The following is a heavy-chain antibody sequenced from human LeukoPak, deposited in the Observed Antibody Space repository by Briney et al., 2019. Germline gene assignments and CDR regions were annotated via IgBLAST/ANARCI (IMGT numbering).Heavy chain of an antibody. Sequence: ASVKVSCKASCYTFTSYGISWVRQAPGQGLEWIGWISAYNGNTNYAQKLQGRVTMTTDTSTSTAYMELRSLRSDDTAVYYCARERDYGDSDAFDIWGQGTMVTVSS. CDR3: ARERDYGDSDAFDI. CDR1: CYTFTSYG. D-gene: IGHD4-17*01. CDR2: ISAYNGNT. V-gene: IGHV1-18*01. J-gene: IGHJ3*02.